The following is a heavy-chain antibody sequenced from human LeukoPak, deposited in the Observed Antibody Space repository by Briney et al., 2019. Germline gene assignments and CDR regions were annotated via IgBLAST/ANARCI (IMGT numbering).Heavy chain of an antibody. CDR2: IYHSGST. Sequence: SETLSLTCAVSGGSISSSNWWSWVRQPPGKGLEWIGEIYHSGSTNYNPSLKSRVTISVDKSKNQFSLKLTYVTAADTAVYYCARARSGYSLFDYWGQGTLVTVSS. CDR3: ARARSGYSLFDY. V-gene: IGHV4-4*02. CDR1: GGSISSSNW. D-gene: IGHD3-3*01. J-gene: IGHJ4*02.